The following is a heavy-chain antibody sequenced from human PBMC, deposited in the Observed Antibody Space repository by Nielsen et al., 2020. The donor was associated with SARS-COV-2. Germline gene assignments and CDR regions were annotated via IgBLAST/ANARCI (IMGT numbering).Heavy chain of an antibody. CDR1: GFTFTDFW. D-gene: IGHD1-7*01. J-gene: IGHJ4*02. V-gene: IGHV3-7*01. Sequence: GESLKISCAASGFTFTDFWFSWVRQTPGKGLEWVANIKQDGSEKNCVDSVKGRFTISRDNAKSSVYLEMNSLRAEDTAVYYCARAWNFAVHWGQGTLVTVSS. CDR2: IKQDGSEK. CDR3: ARAWNFAVH.